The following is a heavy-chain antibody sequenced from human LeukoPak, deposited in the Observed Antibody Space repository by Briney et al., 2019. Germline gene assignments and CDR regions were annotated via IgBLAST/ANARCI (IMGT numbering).Heavy chain of an antibody. CDR2: INPNSGGT. CDR1: GYTFTAHY. Sequence: ASVKVSCKASGYTFTAHYMHWVRQAPGQGLEWMGWINPNSGGTNYAQKFQARVIMTRDTSINTAYMELRRLRYDDTAMYFCARESFSGSGGLNWFAPWGQGTLVTVSA. J-gene: IGHJ5*02. CDR3: ARESFSGSGGLNWFAP. V-gene: IGHV1-2*02. D-gene: IGHD3-10*01.